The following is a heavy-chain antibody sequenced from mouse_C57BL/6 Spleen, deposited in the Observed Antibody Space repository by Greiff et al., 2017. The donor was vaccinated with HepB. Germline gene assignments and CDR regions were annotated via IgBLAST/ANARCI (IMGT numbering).Heavy chain of an antibody. J-gene: IGHJ1*03. D-gene: IGHD1-1*01. CDR2: FYPGSGNI. V-gene: IGHV1-62-2*01. CDR3: ARHGYYYGSSYGYFDV. CDR1: GYTFTEYT. Sequence: QVQLKESGAELVKPGASVKLSCKASGYTFTEYTIHWVKQRSGQGLEWIGWFYPGSGNIKYNEKFKDKATLTADKSSSTVYMELSRLTSEDSAVYFCARHGYYYGSSYGYFDVWGTGTTVTVSS.